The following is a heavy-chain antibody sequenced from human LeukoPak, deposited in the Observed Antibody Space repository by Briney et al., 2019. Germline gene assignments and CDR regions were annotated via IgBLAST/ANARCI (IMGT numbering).Heavy chain of an antibody. CDR3: AREGGSSYSRPFDH. D-gene: IGHD5-18*01. Sequence: PGGSLTLSCAASGFTVSSYYMSWVRQAPGKGLEWVSVIYSGGTTYYADSVKGRFTSSRDNSKNTLYLQMNSLRPEDTAVYYCAREGGSSYSRPFDHWGQRTQVTVSS. CDR1: GFTVSSYY. V-gene: IGHV3-53*01. CDR2: IYSGGTT. J-gene: IGHJ4*02.